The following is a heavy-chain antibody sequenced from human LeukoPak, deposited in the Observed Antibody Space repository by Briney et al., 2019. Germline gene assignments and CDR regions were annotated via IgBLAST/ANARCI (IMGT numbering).Heavy chain of an antibody. Sequence: ASVTVSCTASGYTFTNYGINWVRQAPGQGLEWMGWISAYNGNTNYAQKLQGRVTMTTDTSTSTAYMELRSLRPDDTAVYYCARDLDQYSGRFGGFGHDFWGQGTLVTVSS. J-gene: IGHJ4*02. CDR3: ARDLDQYSGRFGGFGHDF. CDR1: GYTFTNYG. D-gene: IGHD1-26*01. V-gene: IGHV1-18*01. CDR2: ISAYNGNT.